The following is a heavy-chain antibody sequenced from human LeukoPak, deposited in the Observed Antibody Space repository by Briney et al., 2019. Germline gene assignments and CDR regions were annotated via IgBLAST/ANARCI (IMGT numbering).Heavy chain of an antibody. CDR1: GGSISSYY. V-gene: IGHV4-59*01. CDR2: IYYSGST. J-gene: IGHJ5*02. CDR3: ARGSGSGTYWFDP. Sequence: PSETLSLTCTVSGGSISSYYWSWIRQPPGKGLEWIGYIYYSGSTNYNPSLKSRVTISVDTSKNQFSLKLSSVTAADTAVYYCARGSGSGTYWFDPWGQGTLVTVSS. D-gene: IGHD6-19*01.